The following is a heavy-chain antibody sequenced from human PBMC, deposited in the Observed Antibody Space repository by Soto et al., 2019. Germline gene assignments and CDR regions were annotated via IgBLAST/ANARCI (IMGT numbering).Heavy chain of an antibody. CDR2: ISGSGGST. Sequence: GGSLRLSCAASGFTFSSYAMSWVRQAPGKGLEWVSAISGSGGSTYYADSVKGRFTISRDNSKNTLYLQMNSLRAEDTAVYYCAKDRMVRGVIITLDAFDIWGQGTMVTVSS. J-gene: IGHJ3*02. D-gene: IGHD3-10*01. CDR3: AKDRMVRGVIITLDAFDI. V-gene: IGHV3-23*01. CDR1: GFTFSSYA.